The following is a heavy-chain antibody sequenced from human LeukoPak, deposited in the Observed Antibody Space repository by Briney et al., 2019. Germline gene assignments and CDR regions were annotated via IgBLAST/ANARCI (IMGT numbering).Heavy chain of an antibody. Sequence: PGGSLRLSCAASGFTFSTYAMSWVRQAPGKGLEWVSTISGSGANTYYADSVRGRFTISRDNSKNTLYLHMNSLGAEDTAVCYCAKERAGYTNPYYFDYWGQGTLVTVSS. CDR1: GFTFSTYA. CDR3: AKERAGYTNPYYFDY. D-gene: IGHD3-16*02. CDR2: ISGSGANT. V-gene: IGHV3-23*01. J-gene: IGHJ4*02.